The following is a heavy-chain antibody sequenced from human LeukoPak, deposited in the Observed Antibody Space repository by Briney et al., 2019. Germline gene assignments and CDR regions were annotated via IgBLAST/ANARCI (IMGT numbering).Heavy chain of an antibody. CDR1: GFTFSSYS. Sequence: PGGSLRLSCAASGFTFSSYSMNWVRQAPGKGLEWVSSISSSSSYIYYADSVKGRFTISRDNAKNSLYLQMNSLRAEDTAVYYCAKDSIAAAPGYYYYMDVWGKGTTVTVSS. V-gene: IGHV3-21*01. CDR3: AKDSIAAAPGYYYYMDV. J-gene: IGHJ6*03. CDR2: ISSSSSYI. D-gene: IGHD6-13*01.